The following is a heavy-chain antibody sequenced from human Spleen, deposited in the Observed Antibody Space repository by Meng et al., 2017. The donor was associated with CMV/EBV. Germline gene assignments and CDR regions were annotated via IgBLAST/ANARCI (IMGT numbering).Heavy chain of an antibody. CDR1: GFTFTDYH. J-gene: IGHJ6*02. V-gene: IGHV3-11*04. CDR3: ARGLGYCSSTSCYMQGGLDV. CDR2: ISTSGRTI. D-gene: IGHD2-2*02. Sequence: GESLKISCAASGFTFTDYHMTWIRQAPGKGLEWVSYISTSGRTIFHADSVKGRFTVSRDNAKNSLYLQMNSLRAEDTAVYYCARGLGYCSSTSCYMQGGLDVWGQGTTVTVSS.